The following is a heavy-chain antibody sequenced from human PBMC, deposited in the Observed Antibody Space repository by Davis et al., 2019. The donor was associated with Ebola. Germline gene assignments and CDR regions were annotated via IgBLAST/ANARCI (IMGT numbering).Heavy chain of an antibody. CDR3: ARPGRSTSPGY. V-gene: IGHV3-11*04. D-gene: IGHD6-13*01. CDR1: GFTVSSNY. J-gene: IGHJ4*02. Sequence: PGGSLRLSCAVSGFTVSSNYMSWVRQAPGKGLEWISDITSDGTSTSYADSVKGRFTISRDNANNLLYLQMNSLRDEDTAVYYCARPGRSTSPGYWGQGTLVTVSS. CDR2: ITSDGTST.